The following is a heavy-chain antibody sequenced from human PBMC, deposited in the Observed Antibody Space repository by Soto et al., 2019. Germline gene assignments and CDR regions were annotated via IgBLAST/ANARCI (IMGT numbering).Heavy chain of an antibody. D-gene: IGHD6-6*01. Sequence: PSETLSLTCTVSGGSISSGGYYWSWIRQHPGKGLEWIGYIYYSGSTYYNPSLKSRVTISVDTSKNQFSLKLSSVTAADTAVYYCARESIAARQTLDVWGQGTTVTVSS. CDR1: GGSISSGGYY. CDR2: IYYSGST. CDR3: ARESIAARQTLDV. J-gene: IGHJ6*02. V-gene: IGHV4-31*03.